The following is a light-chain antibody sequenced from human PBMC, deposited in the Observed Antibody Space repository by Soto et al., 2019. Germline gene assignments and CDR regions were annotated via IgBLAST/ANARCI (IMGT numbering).Light chain of an antibody. J-gene: IGKJ1*01. V-gene: IGKV3-20*01. CDR3: QQYGSSPLT. Sequence: EIVVTQSPCTLSLSPGERATLSCRASQSVRSSYLAWYKQKPGQAPRLLIYGASSRATGIPDRFSGSGSGTDFTLTISRLEPEDFAVYYCQQYGSSPLTFGQGTKVDIK. CDR1: QSVRSSY. CDR2: GAS.